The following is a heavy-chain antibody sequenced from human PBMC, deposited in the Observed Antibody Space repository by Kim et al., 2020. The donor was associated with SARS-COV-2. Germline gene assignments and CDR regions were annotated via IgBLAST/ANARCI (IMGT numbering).Heavy chain of an antibody. CDR3: AKTRDSSWYGLFDY. CDR1: GFTFSNHA. J-gene: IGHJ4*02. Sequence: GGSLRLSCAASGFTFSNHALSWVRQAPGKGLEWVSGIRGSGDITYNADSVKGRFTISRDNSKNTMYLQMNSLRVEDTVIYYCAKTRDSSWYGLFDYWGQGSLVTVSS. V-gene: IGHV3-23*01. CDR2: IRGSGDIT. D-gene: IGHD6-13*01.